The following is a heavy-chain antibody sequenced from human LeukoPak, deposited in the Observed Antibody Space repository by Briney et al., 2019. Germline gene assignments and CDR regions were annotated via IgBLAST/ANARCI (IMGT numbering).Heavy chain of an antibody. V-gene: IGHV3-23*01. CDR3: AKDMVRGVISVIWFDP. CDR1: GFTFSSYA. CDR2: ISGSGGST. J-gene: IGHJ5*02. D-gene: IGHD3-10*01. Sequence: GGSLRLSCAASGFTFSSYAMSWVRQAPGKGLEWVSAISGSGGSTYYADSVKGRFTISRDNSKNTLYLQMNSLRAEDTAVYYCAKDMVRGVISVIWFDPWGQGTLVTVSS.